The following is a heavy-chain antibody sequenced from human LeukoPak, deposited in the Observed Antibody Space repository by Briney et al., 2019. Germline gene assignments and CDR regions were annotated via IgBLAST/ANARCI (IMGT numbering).Heavy chain of an antibody. D-gene: IGHD3-10*01. CDR2: ISGSGGST. CDR3: AKDFITMVRGTTPFDY. Sequence: GGSLRLSCAASGFTFSSYAMSWVRQAPGKGLGWVSAISGSGGSTYYADSVKGRFTISRDNSKNTLYLQMNSLRAEDTAVYYCAKDFITMVRGTTPFDYWGQGTLVTVSS. V-gene: IGHV3-23*01. CDR1: GFTFSSYA. J-gene: IGHJ4*02.